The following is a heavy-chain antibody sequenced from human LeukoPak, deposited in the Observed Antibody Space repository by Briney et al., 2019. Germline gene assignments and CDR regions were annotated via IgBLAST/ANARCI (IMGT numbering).Heavy chain of an antibody. D-gene: IGHD2-21*01. CDR3: ARDTLDWSLFDY. Sequence: PGGSLRLSCAASGFTFSSYAMSWVRQAPGKGLEWVSAISGSGGGTYYADSVKGRFTISRDNAKNTLYLQMNSLRAEDTAVYYCARDTLDWSLFDYWGQGTLVTVSS. J-gene: IGHJ4*02. CDR2: ISGSGGGT. V-gene: IGHV3-23*01. CDR1: GFTFSSYA.